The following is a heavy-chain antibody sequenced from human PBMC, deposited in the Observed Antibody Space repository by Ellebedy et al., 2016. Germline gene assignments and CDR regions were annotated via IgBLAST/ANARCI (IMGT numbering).Heavy chain of an antibody. CDR3: ASASASVPYAMDI. Sequence: SETLSLTCTVSGGSISSSSYYWGWIRQPPGKGLEWIGRIYYTGDTHYNPSLKSRVTVSLGNSKRDFSLRLSSLTAADTAVYYCASASASVPYAMDIWGQGTTVTVSS. D-gene: IGHD2-2*01. CDR2: IYYTGDT. J-gene: IGHJ6*02. CDR1: GGSISSSSYY. V-gene: IGHV4-39*07.